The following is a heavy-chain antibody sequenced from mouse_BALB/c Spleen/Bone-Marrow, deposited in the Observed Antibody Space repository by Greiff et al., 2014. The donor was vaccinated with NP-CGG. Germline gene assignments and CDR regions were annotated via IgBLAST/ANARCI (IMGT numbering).Heavy chain of an antibody. CDR2: INPGSGGT. D-gene: IGHD1-1*01. J-gene: IGHJ4*01. CDR1: GYAFTNYL. CDR3: ARSGYYGSNYAMDY. V-gene: IGHV1-54*01. Sequence: QVQLQQSGAELVRPGTSVKVSCKASGYAFTNYLIEWVKQRPGQGLVWIGVINPGSGGTNYNEKFEGKATLTADKSSSTAYMQLSSLTSDDSAVYFCARSGYYGSNYAMDYWGQGTSVTVSS.